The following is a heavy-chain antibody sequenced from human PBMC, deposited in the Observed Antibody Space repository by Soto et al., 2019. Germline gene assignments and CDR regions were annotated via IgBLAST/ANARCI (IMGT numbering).Heavy chain of an antibody. J-gene: IGHJ4*02. CDR2: IKTDGYAA. CDR3: VRESGVAADC. Sequence: EAGGVLVQLGGSQRLSCVASGFTFDSHWMHWVRQAPGEGLVWVSRIKTDGYAAAYADSVKGRFTISRDNTKNTVYLQMNSLRAEDTAVYFCVRESGVAADCWGQGTLVTVSS. D-gene: IGHD6-19*01. V-gene: IGHV3-74*01. CDR1: GFTFDSHW.